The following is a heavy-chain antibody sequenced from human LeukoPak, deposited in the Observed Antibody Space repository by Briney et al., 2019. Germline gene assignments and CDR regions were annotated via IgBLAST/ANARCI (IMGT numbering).Heavy chain of an antibody. CDR2: INHSRST. CDR1: GGSFSGYY. Sequence: SETLSLTCAVYGGSFSGYYWSWIRQPPGKGLEWIGEINHSRSTNYNPSLKSRVTISVDTSKNQFSLKLSSVTAADTAVYYCARVQLWVYYYMDVWGKGTTVTVSS. D-gene: IGHD5-18*01. J-gene: IGHJ6*03. V-gene: IGHV4-34*01. CDR3: ARVQLWVYYYMDV.